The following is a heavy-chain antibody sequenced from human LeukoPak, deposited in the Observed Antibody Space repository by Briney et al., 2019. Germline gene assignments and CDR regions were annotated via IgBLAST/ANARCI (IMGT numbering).Heavy chain of an antibody. Sequence: PSQTLSLTCTVSGGSISSGSYYWSWIRQPAGKGLEWIGRIYTSGSTNYNPSLKSLVTISVDTSKNQFSLKLSSVTAADTAVYYCARVDILTGYYYMDVWGKGTTVTVSS. V-gene: IGHV4-61*02. CDR3: ARVDILTGYYYMDV. CDR2: IYTSGST. J-gene: IGHJ6*03. CDR1: GGSISSGSYY. D-gene: IGHD3-9*01.